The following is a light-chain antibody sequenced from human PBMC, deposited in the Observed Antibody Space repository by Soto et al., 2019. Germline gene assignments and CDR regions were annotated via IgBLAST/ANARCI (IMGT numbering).Light chain of an antibody. CDR2: KAS. Sequence: DIQMTQSPSTLSASVGDRVTITCRASQSISSWLAWYQQKPGKAPKLLIYKASSLESGVPSRFSGSGSGTEFILTISSLQPDDFATYYCQQSATFGQGTKVDIK. J-gene: IGKJ1*01. CDR3: QQSAT. CDR1: QSISSW. V-gene: IGKV1-5*03.